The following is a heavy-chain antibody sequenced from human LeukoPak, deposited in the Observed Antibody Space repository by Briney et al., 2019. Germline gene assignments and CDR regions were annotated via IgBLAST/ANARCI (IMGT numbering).Heavy chain of an antibody. CDR3: ARGITMVRGGTFY. D-gene: IGHD3-10*01. V-gene: IGHV3-30*04. CDR2: ISYDGSNK. J-gene: IGHJ4*02. Sequence: GGSLRLSCAASAFTFSSYAMHWVRQAPGKGLEWVAVISYDGSNKYYADSVKGRFTISRDNSKNTLYLQMNSLRAEDTAVYYCARGITMVRGGTFYWGQGTLVTVSS. CDR1: AFTFSSYA.